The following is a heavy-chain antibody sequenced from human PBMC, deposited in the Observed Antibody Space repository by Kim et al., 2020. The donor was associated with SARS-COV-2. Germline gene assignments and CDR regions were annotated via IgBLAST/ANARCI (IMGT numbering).Heavy chain of an antibody. Sequence: GTTDHAAPGKGRFTIPRDESKHTLYLQMNSLKTEDTAVYYCTTRSYGMDVWGQGTTVTVSS. J-gene: IGHJ6*02. CDR3: TTRSYGMDV. CDR2: GTT. V-gene: IGHV3-15*01.